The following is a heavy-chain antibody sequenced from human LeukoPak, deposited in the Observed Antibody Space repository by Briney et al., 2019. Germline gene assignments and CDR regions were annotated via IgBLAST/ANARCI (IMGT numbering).Heavy chain of an antibody. CDR2: ISYDGSNK. Sequence: PGGSLRLSCAASGFTFSSYRMHWVRQAPGKGLEWVAVISYDGSNKYYADSVKGRFTISRDNSKNTLYLQMNSLRAEDTAVYYCARDHGSGSYGSCHYSYCWEQGLLVIASS. V-gene: IGHV3-30*03. D-gene: IGHD2-15*01. CDR1: GFTFSSYR. J-gene: IGHJ4*01. CDR3: ARDHGSGSYGSCHYSYC.